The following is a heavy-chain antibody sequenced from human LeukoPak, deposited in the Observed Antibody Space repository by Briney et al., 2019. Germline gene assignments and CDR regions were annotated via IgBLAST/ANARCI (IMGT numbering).Heavy chain of an antibody. V-gene: IGHV3-30*04. Sequence: GGSLRLSCAASGFTFSSYAMHWVRQAPGKGLEWVAVISYDGSNKYYADSVKGRFTISRDNAKNSLYLQMNSLRADDTAVYYCARVADYYGSANFDYWGQGTLVTVSS. CDR1: GFTFSSYA. D-gene: IGHD3-10*01. J-gene: IGHJ4*02. CDR3: ARVADYYGSANFDY. CDR2: ISYDGSNK.